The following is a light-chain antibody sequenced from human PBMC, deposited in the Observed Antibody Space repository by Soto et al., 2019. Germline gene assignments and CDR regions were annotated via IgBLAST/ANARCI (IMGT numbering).Light chain of an antibody. CDR3: QQAHSFPVT. V-gene: IGKV1-12*01. J-gene: IGKJ5*01. Sequence: DIPMTQSPSSVSASVGDRVTITCRASQRISTWVDWYQQKPGKAPKLLIYTASSLQSGVPPRFSGSGSEPDFTLTITSLQPEDFATYYCQQAHSFPVTFGQGTRLDIK. CDR2: TAS. CDR1: QRISTW.